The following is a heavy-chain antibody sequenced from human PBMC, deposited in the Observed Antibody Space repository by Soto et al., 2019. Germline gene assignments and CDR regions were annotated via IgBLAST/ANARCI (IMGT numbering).Heavy chain of an antibody. CDR2: IKQDGSGQ. V-gene: IGHV3-7*03. CDR3: ARVGCGGGSCYRDLYFYFAMDI. J-gene: IGHJ6*02. Sequence: GGSMRLSCIGSECSFSLHWMSWVRQAPGKWLEWVANIKQDGSGQEYVDSVKGRVTISRDNAENSVYLQMNSLRAEDTAVYYCARVGCGGGSCYRDLYFYFAMDIWGQGATVRVSS. CDR1: ECSFSLHW. D-gene: IGHD2-21*01.